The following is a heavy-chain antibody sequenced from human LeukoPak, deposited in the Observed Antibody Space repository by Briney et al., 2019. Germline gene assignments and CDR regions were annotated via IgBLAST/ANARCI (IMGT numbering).Heavy chain of an antibody. V-gene: IGHV3-43D*03. D-gene: IGHD3/OR15-3a*01. CDR3: AKDIMGRTGYYLSFGFDP. CDR1: GFTFSSYA. J-gene: IGHJ5*02. CDR2: ISWDGGST. Sequence: GGSLRLSCVASGFTFSSYAMHWVRQAPGKGLEWVSLISWDGGSTYYADSVKGRFTISRDNSKNSLYLQMNSLRAEDTALYYCAKDIMGRTGYYLSFGFDPWGQGTLVTVSS.